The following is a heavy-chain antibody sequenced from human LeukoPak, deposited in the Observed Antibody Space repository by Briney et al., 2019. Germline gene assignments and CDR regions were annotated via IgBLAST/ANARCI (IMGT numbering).Heavy chain of an antibody. CDR1: GYTFTSYD. J-gene: IGHJ4*02. Sequence: ASVKVSCKASGYTFTSYDINLVRQATGQGLEWMGWMNPNSGNTGYAQKFQGRVTMTRNTSISTAYMELSSLRSEDTAVYYCARGDVYGSGSYYSPPLDYWGQGTLVTVSS. V-gene: IGHV1-8*02. CDR3: ARGDVYGSGSYYSPPLDY. D-gene: IGHD3-10*01. CDR2: MNPNSGNT.